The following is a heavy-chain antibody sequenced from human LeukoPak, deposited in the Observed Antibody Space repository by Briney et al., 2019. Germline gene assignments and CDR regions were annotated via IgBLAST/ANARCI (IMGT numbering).Heavy chain of an antibody. D-gene: IGHD5-18*01. Sequence: GGSLRLSCAASGFIFSSYEMNWVRQAPGKGLEWVSYISSSSSYIYYADSVKGRFTISRDNAKNSLYLQMNSLRAEDTTVYYCARDLGYSYGYYYYYYMDVWGKGTTVTVSS. CDR1: GFIFSSYE. J-gene: IGHJ6*03. V-gene: IGHV3-21*05. CDR2: ISSSSSYI. CDR3: ARDLGYSYGYYYYYYMDV.